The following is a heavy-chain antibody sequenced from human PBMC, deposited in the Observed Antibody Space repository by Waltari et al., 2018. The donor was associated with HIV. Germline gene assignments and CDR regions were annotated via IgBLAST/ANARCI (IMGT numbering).Heavy chain of an antibody. CDR1: GFTFSTAW. D-gene: IGHD3-16*01. CDR2: SKSKTDGGTT. J-gene: IGHJ4*02. Sequence: EVQLVESGGGLVKPGGSLRLSCAASGFTFSTAWMSWVRQAPGKGLEWVGRSKSKTDGGTTDYAAPVKGRFTISRDDSKNTLYLQMNSLKTEDTAVYYCTTGGEDWGQGTLVTVSS. V-gene: IGHV3-15*01. CDR3: TTGGED.